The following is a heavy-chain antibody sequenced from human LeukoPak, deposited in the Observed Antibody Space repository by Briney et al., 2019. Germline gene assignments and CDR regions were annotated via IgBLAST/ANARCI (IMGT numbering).Heavy chain of an antibody. CDR3: ARDYYDSRGYYGMDV. J-gene: IGHJ6*02. D-gene: IGHD3-22*01. CDR1: GFTFSDYY. CDR2: ISSSGRTI. Sequence: SGGSLRLSCAASGFTFSDYYMSWIRQAPGQGLEWVSYISSSGRTIHYADSVKGRFTISRDNAKNSLYLEMNSLRAEDTAVYYCARDYYDSRGYYGMDVWGQGTTVTVSS. V-gene: IGHV3-11*01.